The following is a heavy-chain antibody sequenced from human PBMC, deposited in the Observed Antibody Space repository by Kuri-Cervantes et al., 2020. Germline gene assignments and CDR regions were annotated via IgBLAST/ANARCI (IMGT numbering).Heavy chain of an antibody. Sequence: SGPTQVKPTQTFTLTCTFSGFSLRTSGGGVGGIRQPPGKALEWLTHIYWDDDKRYSPSLKSRLTITKDTSKNQVVLTMTNMDTVDSSTYYCARNTSSWSRKFDYWGQGTLVTVSS. V-gene: IGHV2-5*02. CDR1: GFSLRTSGGG. D-gene: IGHD6-13*01. CDR2: IYWDDDK. J-gene: IGHJ4*02. CDR3: ARNTSSWSRKFDY.